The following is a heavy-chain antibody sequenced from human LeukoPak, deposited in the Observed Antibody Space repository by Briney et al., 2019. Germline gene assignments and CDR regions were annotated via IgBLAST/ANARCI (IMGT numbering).Heavy chain of an antibody. CDR1: GYTLIEIS. CDR2: IDPEDGET. Sequence: ASVKVSCEVSGYTLIEISIYWVRQAPGKGLEWMGGIDPEDGETIYAQKFQGRVTMTEDTSTGTAYMDLSSLTSEDTAVYYCVTEYLGHWGQGTLVIVSS. J-gene: IGHJ4*02. CDR3: VTEYLGH. V-gene: IGHV1-24*01.